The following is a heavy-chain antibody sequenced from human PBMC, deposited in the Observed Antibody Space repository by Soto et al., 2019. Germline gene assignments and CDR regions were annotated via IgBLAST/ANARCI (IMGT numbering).Heavy chain of an antibody. CDR2: IYYSGST. J-gene: IGHJ4*02. D-gene: IGHD3-22*01. V-gene: IGHV4-39*01. CDR3: ASRFSYYYDSSGYYYFDY. Sequence: SETLSLTCTVSGGSISSSSYYWGWIRQPPGKGLEWIGSIYYSGSTYYNPSLKSRVTISVDTSKNQFSLKLSSVTAADTAVYYCASRFSYYYDSSGYYYFDYWGQGTLVTVSS. CDR1: GGSISSSSYY.